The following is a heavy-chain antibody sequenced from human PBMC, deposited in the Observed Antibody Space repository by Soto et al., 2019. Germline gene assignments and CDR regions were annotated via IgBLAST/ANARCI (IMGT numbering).Heavy chain of an antibody. CDR2: MNQDGSEK. CDR1: GFTFSSYY. Sequence: EVQLVESGGGLVQPGGSLRLSCAASGFTFSSYYMTWVRQAPGEGLEWVANMNQDGSEKYYVDSVKGRFTISRDNAENSLYLEVSSLRADDTAVYYCVRDIVAPGSFVYFDYWGQGTLVTVSS. J-gene: IGHJ4*02. V-gene: IGHV3-7*05. CDR3: VRDIVAPGSFVYFDY. D-gene: IGHD5-12*01.